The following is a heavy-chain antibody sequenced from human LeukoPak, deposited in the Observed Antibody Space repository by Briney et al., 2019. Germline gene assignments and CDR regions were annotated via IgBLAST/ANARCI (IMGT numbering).Heavy chain of an antibody. CDR3: ARSITIFGVVNDY. Sequence: QSGGSLRLSCATSAFTVSSNYMSWVRQAPGKGLEWGSVIYSGGSTYYADSVKGRFTISRDNSKNTLYLQMNSLRAEDTAVYYCARSITIFGVVNDYWGQGTLVTVSS. D-gene: IGHD3-3*01. CDR1: AFTVSSNY. J-gene: IGHJ4*02. CDR2: IYSGGST. V-gene: IGHV3-66*01.